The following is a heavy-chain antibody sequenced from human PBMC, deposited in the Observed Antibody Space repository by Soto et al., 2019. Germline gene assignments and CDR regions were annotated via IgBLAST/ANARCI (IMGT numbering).Heavy chain of an antibody. Sequence: SGGSVRLSCEASGFTFKTYWMSLFRQAPGKWLEWLANMNEDANKKYYVDSVKGRFTILGESAGSALLLRMDSLRAENTAVYFWAAYNTSRHAAFDIWGRGTRVTVSS. CDR2: MNEDANKK. J-gene: IGHJ3*02. CDR3: AAYNTSRHAAFDI. D-gene: IGHD1-20*01. V-gene: IGHV3-7*01. CDR1: GFTFKTYW.